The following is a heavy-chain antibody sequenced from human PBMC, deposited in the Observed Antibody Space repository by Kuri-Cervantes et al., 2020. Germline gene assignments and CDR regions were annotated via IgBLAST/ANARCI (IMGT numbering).Heavy chain of an antibody. V-gene: IGHV1-18*01. D-gene: IGHD3-9*01. CDR2: ISAYNGNT. CDR1: GYTFTSYG. J-gene: IGHJ4*02. Sequence: ASVKVSCKASGYTFTSYGISWVRQAPGQGLEWTGWISAYNGNTNYAQKLQGRVTMTTDTSTSTAYMELRSLRSDDTAVYYCARVNAANYDILTGYYMGYFDYWGQGTLVTVSS. CDR3: ARVNAANYDILTGYYMGYFDY.